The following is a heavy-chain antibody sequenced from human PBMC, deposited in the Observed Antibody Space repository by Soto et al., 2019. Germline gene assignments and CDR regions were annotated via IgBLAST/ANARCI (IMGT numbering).Heavy chain of an antibody. Sequence: ASVKVSCKASGYTFTSYAMHWVRQAPGQRLEWMGWINAGNGNTKYSQKFQGRVTITRDTSASTAYMEMSSLRSEDTAVYYCARPYYYDSSGYHVDVFEIWGQGTMVTVSS. CDR1: GYTFTSYA. CDR3: ARPYYYDSSGYHVDVFEI. D-gene: IGHD3-22*01. CDR2: INAGNGNT. V-gene: IGHV1-3*01. J-gene: IGHJ3*02.